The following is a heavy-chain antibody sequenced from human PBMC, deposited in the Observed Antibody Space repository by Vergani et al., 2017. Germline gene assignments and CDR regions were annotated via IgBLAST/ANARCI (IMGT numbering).Heavy chain of an antibody. CDR1: GGSFSSDNVY. D-gene: IGHD3-10*01. CDR2: SYTSGST. CDR3: TRAQYYNWCDP. V-gene: IGHV4-61*02. Sequence: QVQLQESGPGLVTPSQTLSLTCSVSGGSFSSDNVYWTWIRQPAGKGLEWIGRSYTSGSTEYNPSLKSRVTISIDTSKNQFSLNRSSVPAADTAVYYCTRAQYYNWCDPWGQGRMVTVSS. J-gene: IGHJ5*02.